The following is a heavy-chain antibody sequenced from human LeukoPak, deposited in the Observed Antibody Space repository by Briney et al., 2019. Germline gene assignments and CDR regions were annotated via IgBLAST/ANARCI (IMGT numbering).Heavy chain of an antibody. CDR1: GFTFSSYG. V-gene: IGHV3-33*01. D-gene: IGHD6-13*01. J-gene: IGHJ4*02. Sequence: PGGSLRLSCAASGFTFSSYGMHWVRQAPGKGLEGVVVIWYDGSNKYYADSVKGRFTISRDNSKNTLYLQMNSLRAEDTAVYYCARGEEQLVAFDYWGQGTLVTVSS. CDR2: IWYDGSNK. CDR3: ARGEEQLVAFDY.